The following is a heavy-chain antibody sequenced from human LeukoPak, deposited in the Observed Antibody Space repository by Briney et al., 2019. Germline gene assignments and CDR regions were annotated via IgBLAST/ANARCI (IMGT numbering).Heavy chain of an antibody. J-gene: IGHJ5*02. D-gene: IGHD3-22*01. CDR3: ARHSSRYYYNTTGSQGFDP. Sequence: SETLSLTCTVSGGPISIYYWRWVRQPPTKGLEWVGYVHYSGNNNYNPSLESRVTISLATSKTLFSLQLKSLTAADTAVYYCARHSSRYYYNTTGSQGFDPWGQGTLVTVSS. CDR1: GGPISIYY. CDR2: VHYSGNN. V-gene: IGHV4-59*01.